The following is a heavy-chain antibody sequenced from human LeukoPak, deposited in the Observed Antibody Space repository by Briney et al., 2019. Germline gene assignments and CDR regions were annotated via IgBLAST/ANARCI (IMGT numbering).Heavy chain of an antibody. J-gene: IGHJ4*02. D-gene: IGHD3-10*01. Sequence: ESLKSSCKASGYTFTHQWIGWVRQKSRSGLEWMGIIFPRDSDTRYSPSFQGHVSISADTSINTAYLEWSRLEASDTAIYYCARHSDVIGAIWGQGTLVTVSS. CDR2: IFPRDSDT. V-gene: IGHV5-51*01. CDR3: ARHSDVIGAI. CDR1: GYTFTHQW.